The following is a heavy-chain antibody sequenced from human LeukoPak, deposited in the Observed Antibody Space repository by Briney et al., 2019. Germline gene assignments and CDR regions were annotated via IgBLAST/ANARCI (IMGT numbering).Heavy chain of an antibody. J-gene: IGHJ5*02. CDR1: GFTVSSIY. Sequence: PGGSLRLSCAASGFTVSSIYMGWVRQAPGKGLEWVSITFSGGSTNYVDSVKGRFTISRDISKNTLSLQMNSLRAEDTAVYYCARGIVVVPAALAIGFDPWGQGTLVTVSS. CDR3: ARGIVVVPAALAIGFDP. V-gene: IGHV3-66*01. CDR2: TFSGGST. D-gene: IGHD2-2*01.